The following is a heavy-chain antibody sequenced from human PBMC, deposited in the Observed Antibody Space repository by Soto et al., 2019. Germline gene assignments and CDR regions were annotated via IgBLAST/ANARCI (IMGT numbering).Heavy chain of an antibody. Sequence: QVQLVQSGAEVKKPGASVKVSCKASGYTFTSYAMHWVRQAPGQRLEWMGWINAGNGNTKYSQKFQGRVTITRDTSARTAYMELSSLRSEDTAVYYCARDFGYSYGSLVDYWGQGTLVTVSS. CDR2: INAGNGNT. J-gene: IGHJ4*02. CDR1: GYTFTSYA. CDR3: ARDFGYSYGSLVDY. V-gene: IGHV1-3*01. D-gene: IGHD5-18*01.